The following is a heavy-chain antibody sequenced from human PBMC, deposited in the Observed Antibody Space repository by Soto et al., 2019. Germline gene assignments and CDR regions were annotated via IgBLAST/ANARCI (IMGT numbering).Heavy chain of an antibody. CDR2: IIPIFGTA. J-gene: IGHJ4*02. CDR1: GGTFSSYA. CDR3: AGGNSGSYYGPCSFDY. D-gene: IGHD1-26*01. V-gene: IGHV1-69*13. Sequence: SVKVSCKASGGTFSSYAISWVRQAPGQGLEWMGGIIPIFGTANYAQKFQGRVTITADESTSTAYMELSSLRSEDTAVYYCAGGNSGSYYGPCSFDYWGQGTLVTVSS.